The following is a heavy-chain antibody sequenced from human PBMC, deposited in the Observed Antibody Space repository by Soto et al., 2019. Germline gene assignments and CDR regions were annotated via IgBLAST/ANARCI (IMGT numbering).Heavy chain of an antibody. CDR3: AQTTGWPGFDY. Sequence: SETLSLTCTASGASISNYYWNWIRQPPGKGLEWIGHIYNGESTNYNPSLKSRVTISVDTSKNQFSLKLGSVTASDTAVYYCAQTTGWPGFDYWGQGTLVTVSS. CDR1: GASISNYY. J-gene: IGHJ4*02. V-gene: IGHV4-59*01. D-gene: IGHD6-19*01. CDR2: IYNGEST.